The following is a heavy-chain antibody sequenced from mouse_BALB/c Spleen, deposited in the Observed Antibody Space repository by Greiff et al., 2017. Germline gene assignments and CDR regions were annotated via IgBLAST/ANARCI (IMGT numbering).Heavy chain of an antibody. V-gene: IGHV2-2*02. CDR2: IWSGGST. CDR1: GFSLTSYG. Sequence: QVQLQQSGPGLVQPSQSLSITCTVSGFSLTSYGVHWVRQSPGKGLEWLGVIWSGGSTDYNAAFISRLSISKDNSKSQVFFKMNSLQANDTAIYYCARNGRLRGFYAMDYWGQGTSVTVSS. J-gene: IGHJ4*01. D-gene: IGHD2-4*01. CDR3: ARNGRLRGFYAMDY.